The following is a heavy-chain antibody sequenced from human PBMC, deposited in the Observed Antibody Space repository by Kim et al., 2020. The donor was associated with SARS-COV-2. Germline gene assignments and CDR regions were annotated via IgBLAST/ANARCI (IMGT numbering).Heavy chain of an antibody. J-gene: IGHJ5*02. CDR3: ARGRGSGMNWFDP. V-gene: IGHV3-30*01. Sequence: YPDSVKGRFTISRDNSKNTLYLQMNSLRAEDTAVYYCARGRGSGMNWFDPWGQGTLVTVSS. D-gene: IGHD3-10*01.